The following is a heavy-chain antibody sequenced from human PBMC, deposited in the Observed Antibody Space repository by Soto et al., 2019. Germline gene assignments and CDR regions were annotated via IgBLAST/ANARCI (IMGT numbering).Heavy chain of an antibody. D-gene: IGHD5-18*01. Sequence: PGESLKISCKGSGYSFTSYWIGWVRQMPGKGLEWMGIIYPGDSDTRYSPSFQGQVTISVDTSKNQFSLKLSSVTAADTAVYYCARFGRGYSYGYLDYWGQGTLVTVSS. J-gene: IGHJ4*02. CDR2: IYPGDSDT. V-gene: IGHV5-51*01. CDR3: ARFGRGYSYGYLDY. CDR1: GYSFTSYW.